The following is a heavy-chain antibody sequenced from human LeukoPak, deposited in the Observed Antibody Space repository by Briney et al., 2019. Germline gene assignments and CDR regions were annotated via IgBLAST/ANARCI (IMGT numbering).Heavy chain of an antibody. CDR1: GYTFTGYY. J-gene: IGHJ4*02. V-gene: IGHV1-2*02. CDR2: INPNSGGT. D-gene: IGHD2-15*01. CDR3: ARCSGGSCLNFDY. Sequence: ASVKVSCKASGYTFTGYYMHWVRQAPGQGLEWMGWINPNSGGTNYAQKFQGRVTMTTDTSTSTAYMELRSLRSDDTAVYYCARCSGGSCLNFDYWGQGTLVTVSS.